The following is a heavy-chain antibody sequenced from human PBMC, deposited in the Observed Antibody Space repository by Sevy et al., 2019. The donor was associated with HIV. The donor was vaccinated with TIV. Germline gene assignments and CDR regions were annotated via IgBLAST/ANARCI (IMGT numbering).Heavy chain of an antibody. Sequence: GGSLRLSCAASGFTFSNYGMHWVRQAPGKGLEWLAIIWYDGTNKYYADSVKGRFTISRDNSKNTLYLQMNSLRAEDTAVYYCASEGIDVAGACILDYWGQGTLVTVSS. CDR2: IWYDGTNK. J-gene: IGHJ4*02. V-gene: IGHV3-33*08. CDR1: GFTFSNYG. D-gene: IGHD6-19*01. CDR3: ASEGIDVAGACILDY.